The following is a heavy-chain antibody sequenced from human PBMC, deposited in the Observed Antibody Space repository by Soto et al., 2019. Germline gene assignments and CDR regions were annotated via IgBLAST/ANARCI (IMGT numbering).Heavy chain of an antibody. CDR3: ARGVAAINYFDY. J-gene: IGHJ4*02. V-gene: IGHV4-39*01. CDR1: GGSISSSSYY. D-gene: IGHD2-15*01. Sequence: SETLSLTCTVSGGSISSSSYYWGWIRQPPGKGLEWIGSIYYSGSTYYNPSLKSRVTISVDTSKNQFSLKLSSVTAADTAVYYCARGVAAINYFDYWGQGTLVTVSS. CDR2: IYYSGST.